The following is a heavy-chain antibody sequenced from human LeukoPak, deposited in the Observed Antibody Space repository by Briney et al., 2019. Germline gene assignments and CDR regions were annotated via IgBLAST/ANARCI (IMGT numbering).Heavy chain of an antibody. D-gene: IGHD2-2*01. CDR3: ARGPRYCSSTSCYVNWFDP. CDR1: GFTFSSYA. Sequence: GRSLRLSCAASGFTFSSYAMPWVRQAPGKGLEWVAVISYDGSNKYYADSVKGRFTISRDNSKNTLYLQMNSLRAEDTAVYYCARGPRYCSSTSCYVNWFDPWGQGTLVTVSS. CDR2: ISYDGSNK. J-gene: IGHJ5*02. V-gene: IGHV3-30*04.